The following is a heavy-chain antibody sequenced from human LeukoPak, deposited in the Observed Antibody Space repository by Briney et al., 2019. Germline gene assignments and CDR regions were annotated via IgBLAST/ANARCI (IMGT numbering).Heavy chain of an antibody. CDR3: AREGCSGGSCYHNWFDP. CDR2: IHQDGSEK. Sequence: GGSLRLSCAASGLTFSSYWMSWVRHAPRKGLEWVANIHQDGSEKYYVDSVKGRFTISRDNAKNSLYLQMNSLRAEDTAVYYCAREGCSGGSCYHNWFDPWGQGTLVTVSS. V-gene: IGHV3-7*01. D-gene: IGHD2-15*01. CDR1: GLTFSSYW. J-gene: IGHJ5*02.